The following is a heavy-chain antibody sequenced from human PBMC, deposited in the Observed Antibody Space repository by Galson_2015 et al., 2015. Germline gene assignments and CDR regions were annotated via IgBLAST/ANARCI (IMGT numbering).Heavy chain of an antibody. CDR1: GFTFSDYY. CDR2: ISSSSSYT. CDR3: ATVLLWFGELLGAFDI. Sequence: SLRLSCAASGFTFSDYYMSWIRQAPGKGLEWVSYISSSSSYTNYADSVKGRFTISRDNAKNSLYLQMNSLRAEDTAVYYCATVLLWFGELLGAFDIWGQGTKVTVSS. D-gene: IGHD3-10*01. J-gene: IGHJ3*02. V-gene: IGHV3-11*06.